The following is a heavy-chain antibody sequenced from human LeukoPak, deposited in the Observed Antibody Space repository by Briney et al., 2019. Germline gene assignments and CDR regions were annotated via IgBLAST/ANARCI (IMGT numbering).Heavy chain of an antibody. CDR2: INPNSGGT. CDR1: GYTFTGYY. J-gene: IGHJ4*02. CDR3: ARNPRRDIVLMVYAKSYFDY. V-gene: IGHV1-2*02. D-gene: IGHD2-8*01. Sequence: ASVKVSCKASGYTFTGYYMHWVRQAPGQGLEWMGWINPNSGGTNYAQKFQGRVTMTRDTSISTAYMELSRLRSDDTAVYYCARNPRRDIVLMVYAKSYFDYWGQGTLVTVSS.